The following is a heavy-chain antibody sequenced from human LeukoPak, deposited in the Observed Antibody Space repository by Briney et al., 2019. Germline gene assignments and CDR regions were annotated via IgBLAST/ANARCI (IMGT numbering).Heavy chain of an antibody. V-gene: IGHV3-21*01. CDR3: ARAAGYYYDSSPFY. CDR2: ISSSSSYI. Sequence: GGSLRLSCAASGFTFSSYSMNWVRQAPGKGLEWVSSISSSSSYIYYADSVKGRFTISRDNAKNTLYLQMNSLRAEDTAVYYCARAAGYYYDSSPFYWGQGTLVTVSS. J-gene: IGHJ4*02. D-gene: IGHD3-22*01. CDR1: GFTFSSYS.